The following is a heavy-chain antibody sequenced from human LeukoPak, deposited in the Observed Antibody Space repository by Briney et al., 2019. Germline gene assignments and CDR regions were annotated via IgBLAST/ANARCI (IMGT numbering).Heavy chain of an antibody. Sequence: GGSLRLSCVASGFIFSNYGMHWVRQAPGKGLEWVAVIWYDGSNKYYADSVKGRFTISRDNSKNTLYLRMNSLRAEDTAVYYCARGLFVVVPAAIVSDFDYWGQGALVTVSS. CDR1: GFIFSNYG. CDR2: IWYDGSNK. J-gene: IGHJ4*02. D-gene: IGHD2-2*01. CDR3: ARGLFVVVPAAIVSDFDY. V-gene: IGHV3-33*01.